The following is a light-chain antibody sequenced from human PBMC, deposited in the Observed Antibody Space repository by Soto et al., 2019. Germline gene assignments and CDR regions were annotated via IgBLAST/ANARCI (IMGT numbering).Light chain of an antibody. CDR1: QSVRSN. Sequence: EIVMTQSPATLSVSAGERATLSCRARQSVRSNLAWYQQKPGQAPRLLIYDASTRATGLPARFSGSGSGTEFLLTISSLQSEDFGVYYCQQYNNWPPITFGQGTRLEIK. CDR2: DAS. CDR3: QQYNNWPPIT. J-gene: IGKJ5*01. V-gene: IGKV3D-15*01.